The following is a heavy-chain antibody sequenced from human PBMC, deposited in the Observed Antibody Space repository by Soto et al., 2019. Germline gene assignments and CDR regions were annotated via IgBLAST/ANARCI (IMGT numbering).Heavy chain of an antibody. V-gene: IGHV1-3*01. CDR2: IYPGSGSP. CDR1: GYTLRNYA. CDR3: TRALNGGNPFDS. Sequence: QVQFVQSGAEVKQPGASVRVSCKPSGYTLRNYAIHWVRQAAGHSLDCLSLIYPGSGSPTYSQKFRGRISLSRDISASTFYMDLSSLKYEDTAVYFCTRALNGGNPFDSWGQGTMVTVSS. D-gene: IGHD2-8*01. J-gene: IGHJ4*02.